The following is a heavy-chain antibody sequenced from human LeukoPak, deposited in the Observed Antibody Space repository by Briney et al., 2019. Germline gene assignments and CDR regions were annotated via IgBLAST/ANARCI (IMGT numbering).Heavy chain of an antibody. CDR3: ARKGGSGYYSDY. CDR2: IIPIFGTA. D-gene: IGHD3-22*01. CDR1: GGTFSSYA. Sequence: SVKVSCKASGGTFSSYAISWVRQAPGQGLEWMGRIIPIFGTANYAQKFQGRVTITTDESTSTAYMELSSLRSEDTAVYYCARKGGSGYYSDYWGQRTLVTVSS. J-gene: IGHJ4*02. V-gene: IGHV1-69*05.